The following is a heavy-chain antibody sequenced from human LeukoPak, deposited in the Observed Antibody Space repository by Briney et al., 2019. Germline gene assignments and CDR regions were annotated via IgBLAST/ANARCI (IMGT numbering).Heavy chain of an antibody. CDR1: GYTFTGYY. V-gene: IGHV1-2*02. CDR2: INPNSGGT. J-gene: IGHJ3*02. CDR3: ARVGITMVRGVETNAFDI. D-gene: IGHD3-10*01. Sequence: GASVKVSCKASGYTFTGYYMHWVRQAPGQGLEWMGWINPNSGGTNYAQKFQGRVTMTRDTSISTAYMELSRLRSDDTAVYYCARVGITMVRGVETNAFDIWGQGTMVTVSS.